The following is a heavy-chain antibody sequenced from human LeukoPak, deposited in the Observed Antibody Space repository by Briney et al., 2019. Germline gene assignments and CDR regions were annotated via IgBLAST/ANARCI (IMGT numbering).Heavy chain of an antibody. CDR2: ITPIFGTA. J-gene: IGHJ4*02. D-gene: IGHD2-2*01. V-gene: IGHV1-69*06. Sequence: SVKVCCKASGGTFSSYAISSVRQAPGQGLEWMGRITPIFGTANYAQKFQGRVTITADKSTSTAYMELSSLRSEDRAVYYCASPPSVVPAAEYYCDYWGQGTLVTVSS. CDR1: GGTFSSYA. CDR3: ASPPSVVPAAEYYCDY.